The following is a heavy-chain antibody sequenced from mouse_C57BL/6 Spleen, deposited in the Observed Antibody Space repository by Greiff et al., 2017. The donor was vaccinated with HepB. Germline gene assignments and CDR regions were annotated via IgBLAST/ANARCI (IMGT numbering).Heavy chain of an antibody. CDR2: IYPGDGDT. J-gene: IGHJ3*01. D-gene: IGHD2-10*01. V-gene: IGHV1-82*01. Sequence: VQLQQSGPELVKPGASVKISCKASGYAFSSSWMNWVKQRPGKGLEWIGRIYPGDGDTNYNGKFKGKATLTADKSSSTAYMQLSSLTSEDSAVYFCARGRPYYLFAYWGQGTLVTVSA. CDR3: ARGRPYYLFAY. CDR1: GYAFSSSW.